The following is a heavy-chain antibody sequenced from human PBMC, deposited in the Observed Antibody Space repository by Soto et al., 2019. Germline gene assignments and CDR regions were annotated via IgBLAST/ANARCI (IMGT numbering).Heavy chain of an antibody. CDR2: ISSSSSYI. CDR3: ARVSSSWYDGDDWFDP. Sequence: EVQLVESGGGLVKPGGSLRLSCAASRFTFSSYSMNWVRQAPGKGLEWVSSISSSSSYIYYADSVKGRFTISRDNAKNSLYLQMNSLRAEDTAVYYCARVSSSWYDGDDWFDPWGQGTLVTVSS. V-gene: IGHV3-21*01. D-gene: IGHD6-13*01. CDR1: RFTFSSYS. J-gene: IGHJ5*02.